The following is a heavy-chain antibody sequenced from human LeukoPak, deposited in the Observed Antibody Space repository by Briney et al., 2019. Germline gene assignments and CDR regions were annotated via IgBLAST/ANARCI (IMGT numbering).Heavy chain of an antibody. CDR3: GRVGSGGTREDTLDI. CDR2: IGSSSSHI. J-gene: IGHJ3*02. Sequence: GGSLRLSCAASGFTFSSYSMNWVRQTPGKGLGWVSSIGSSSSHIYYADSVKGRFTISRDNAKNSLYLQMNSLRAEDTAVYYCGRVGSGGTREDTLDIWGQGTMVTVSS. CDR1: GFTFSSYS. D-gene: IGHD1-26*01. V-gene: IGHV3-21*01.